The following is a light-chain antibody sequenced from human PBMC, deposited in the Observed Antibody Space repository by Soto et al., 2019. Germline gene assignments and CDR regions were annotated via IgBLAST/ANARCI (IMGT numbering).Light chain of an antibody. J-gene: IGLJ2*01. CDR1: SSNIGAGYD. CDR3: QSYDSSLSGVV. V-gene: IGLV1-40*01. Sequence: QSXLTQPXXVXGXXXXXVXXXXTGSSSNIGAGYDVHWYQQLPGTAPKLLIYGNSNRPSGVPDRFSGSKSGTSASLAITGLQAEDEADYYCQSYDSSLSGVVFGGGTKVTVL. CDR2: GNS.